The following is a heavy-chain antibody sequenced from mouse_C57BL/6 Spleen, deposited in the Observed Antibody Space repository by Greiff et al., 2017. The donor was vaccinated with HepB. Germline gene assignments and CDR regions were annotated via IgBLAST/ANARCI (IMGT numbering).Heavy chain of an antibody. J-gene: IGHJ4*01. D-gene: IGHD1-1*01. V-gene: IGHV5-17*01. CDR3: ARRNYGSSWGYYYAMDY. Sequence: EVQVVESGGGLVKPGGSLKLSCAASGFTFSDYGMHWVRQAPEKGLEWVAYISSGSSTIYYADTVKGRFTISRDNAKNTLFLQMTSLRSEDTAMYYCARRNYGSSWGYYYAMDYWGQGTSVTVSS. CDR2: ISSGSSTI. CDR1: GFTFSDYG.